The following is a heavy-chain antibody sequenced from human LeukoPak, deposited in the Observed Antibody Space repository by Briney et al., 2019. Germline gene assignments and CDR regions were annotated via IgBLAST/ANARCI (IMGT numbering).Heavy chain of an antibody. D-gene: IGHD4-17*01. J-gene: IGHJ4*02. Sequence: GGSLRLSCAASGFTFSSYGMYWVRQAPGKGLEWVAFIRYDGSSKYYADSVKGRFTVSRDNSKNTLYLQMNSLRAEDTAVYYCAKCIRRVTTGLDYWGQGTLVTVSS. CDR3: AKCIRRVTTGLDY. CDR2: IRYDGSSK. V-gene: IGHV3-30*02. CDR1: GFTFSSYG.